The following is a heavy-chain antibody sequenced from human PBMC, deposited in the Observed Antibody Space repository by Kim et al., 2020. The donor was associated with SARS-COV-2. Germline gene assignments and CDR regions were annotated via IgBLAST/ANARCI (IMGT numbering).Heavy chain of an antibody. CDR2: INHSGST. Sequence: SETLSLTCAVYGGSFSGYYWSWIRQPPGKGLEWIGEINHSGSTNYNPSLKSRVTISVDTSKNQFSLKLSSVTAADTAVYYCARSTGAAAGTGIDYWGQGTLVTVSS. J-gene: IGHJ4*02. CDR1: GGSFSGYY. CDR3: ARSTGAAAGTGIDY. D-gene: IGHD6-13*01. V-gene: IGHV4-34*01.